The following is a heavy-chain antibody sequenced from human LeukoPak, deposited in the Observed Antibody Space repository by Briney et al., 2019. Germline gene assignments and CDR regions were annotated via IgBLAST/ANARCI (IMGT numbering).Heavy chain of an antibody. D-gene: IGHD2-15*01. CDR2: ISWNSGSI. J-gene: IGHJ5*02. CDR1: GFTFDDYA. Sequence: PGGSLRLSCAASGFTFDDYAMHWVRQAPGKGLEWVSGISWNSGSIGYADSVKGRFTISRDNAKNSLYLQMNSLRAEDTALYYCAKDGVFSGGAGWVDPWGQGTLVTVSS. CDR3: AKDGVFSGGAGWVDP. V-gene: IGHV3-9*01.